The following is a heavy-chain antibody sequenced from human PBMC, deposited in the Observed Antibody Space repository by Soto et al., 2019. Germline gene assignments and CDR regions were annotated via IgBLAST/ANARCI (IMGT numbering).Heavy chain of an antibody. Sequence: QVQLVQSGAEVKKPGSSVRVSCKASGGTSSSYAFSWVRQAPGQGLEWMGGIIPKFGTANYAQKFQGRVTITADDSTNTAYMELRSLRSDDTAVYYCASVDYQDGSGLFQHWGQGTLVSVSS. CDR2: IIPKFGTA. CDR1: GGTSSSYA. CDR3: ASVDYQDGSGLFQH. J-gene: IGHJ1*01. V-gene: IGHV1-69*01. D-gene: IGHD3-22*01.